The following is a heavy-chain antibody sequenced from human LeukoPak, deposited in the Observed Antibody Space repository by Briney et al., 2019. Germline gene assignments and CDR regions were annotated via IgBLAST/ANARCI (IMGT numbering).Heavy chain of an antibody. V-gene: IGHV4-39*01. J-gene: IGHJ4*02. D-gene: IGHD2/OR15-2a*01. CDR3: ARHGGAYFRGYSDY. Sequence: PSETLSLTCSVSGGSVSGTGYYWGWIRQPPGKGLEWIGSIYYSGTTYYSPSLKSRVTISVDTSKNQFSLKLTSLTAADTAVYYCARHGGAYFRGYSDYWGQGTLVTVSS. CDR1: GGSVSGTGYY. CDR2: IYYSGTT.